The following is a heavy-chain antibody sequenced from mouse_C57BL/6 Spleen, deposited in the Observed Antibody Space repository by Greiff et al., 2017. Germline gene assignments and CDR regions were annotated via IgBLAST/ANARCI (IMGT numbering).Heavy chain of an antibody. J-gene: IGHJ4*01. Sequence: EVHLVESGGGLVKPGGSLKLSCAASGFTFSDYGMHWVRQAPEKGLEWVAYISSGSSTIYYADTVKGRFTISRDNAKNTLFLQRTSLRSEDTAMYYCASVVATHYYAMDYWGQGTSVTVSS. CDR3: ASVVATHYYAMDY. CDR1: GFTFSDYG. CDR2: ISSGSSTI. D-gene: IGHD1-1*01. V-gene: IGHV5-17*01.